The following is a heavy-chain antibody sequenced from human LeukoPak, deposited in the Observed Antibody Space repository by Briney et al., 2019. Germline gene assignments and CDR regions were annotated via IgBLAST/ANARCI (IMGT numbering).Heavy chain of an antibody. CDR2: ICSSSSYI. Sequence: GGSLRLSCAASGFTFSSYSMNWVRQAPGKGLEWVSSICSSSSYIYYADSVKGRFTISRDNAKNSLYLQMNSLRAEDTAVYYCARANDYGDYVGYYYYYMDVWGKGTTVTVSS. CDR3: ARANDYGDYVGYYYYYMDV. CDR1: GFTFSSYS. V-gene: IGHV3-21*01. J-gene: IGHJ6*03. D-gene: IGHD4-17*01.